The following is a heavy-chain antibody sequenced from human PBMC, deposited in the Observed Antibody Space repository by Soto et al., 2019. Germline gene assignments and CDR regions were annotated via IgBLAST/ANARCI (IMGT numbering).Heavy chain of an antibody. CDR3: ASSTFCKWEALFGIHAL. CDR2: INAGNGNT. CDR1: GYTFTSYA. Sequence: ASVKGSCKASGYTFTSYAMHWVRQAPGQRLEWMGWINAGNGNTKYSQKFQGRVTITRDTSASTAYMELSSLRSEDTAVYYCASSTFCKWEALFGIHALWGQGTLGTVSS. D-gene: IGHD1-26*01. V-gene: IGHV1-3*01. J-gene: IGHJ4*02.